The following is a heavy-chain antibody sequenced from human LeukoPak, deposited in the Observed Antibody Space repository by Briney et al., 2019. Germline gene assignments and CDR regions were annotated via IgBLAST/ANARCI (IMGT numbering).Heavy chain of an antibody. V-gene: IGHV6-1*01. D-gene: IGHD6-13*01. J-gene: IGHJ6*03. Sequence: SQTLSLTCAISGDNVSSNSAAWNWIRQSPSRVLEWLGRTYYRSKWYNDYAVSVKSRITINPDTSKNQFSLQLNSVTPEDTAVYYCARDFIAAAGTGYYYYYYMDVWGKGTTVTVSS. CDR2: TYYRSKWYN. CDR3: ARDFIAAAGTGYYYYYYMDV. CDR1: GDNVSSNSAA.